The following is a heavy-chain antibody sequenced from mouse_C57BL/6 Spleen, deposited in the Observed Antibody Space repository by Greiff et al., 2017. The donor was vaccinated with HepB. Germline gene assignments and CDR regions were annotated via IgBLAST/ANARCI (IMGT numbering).Heavy chain of an antibody. J-gene: IGHJ2*01. V-gene: IGHV14-4*01. D-gene: IGHD1-1*01. CDR3: TTCDYYGSSDFDY. Sequence: VQLQQSGAELVRPGASVKLSCTASGFNIKDDYMHWVKQRPEQGLEWIGWIDPENGDTEYASKFQGKATITADTSSNTAYLQLSSLTSEDTAVYYCTTCDYYGSSDFDYWGQGTTLTVSS. CDR2: IDPENGDT. CDR1: GFNIKDDY.